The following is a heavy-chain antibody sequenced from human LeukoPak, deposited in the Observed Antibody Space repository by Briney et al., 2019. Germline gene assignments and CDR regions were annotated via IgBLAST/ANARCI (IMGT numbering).Heavy chain of an antibody. V-gene: IGHV3-9*01. CDR2: ISWDSGCI. CDR3: AKKGYYDGSGYYMYYFDH. D-gene: IGHD3-22*01. Sequence: GRSLRLSCAASGFSFDDYAMHWVRQAPGKGLEWVSGISWDSGCIAYAGPVKGRFTISRDIAKSSLYLQMNSLRAEDTAVYYCAKKGYYDGSGYYMYYFDHWGQGTLATVSS. J-gene: IGHJ4*02. CDR1: GFSFDDYA.